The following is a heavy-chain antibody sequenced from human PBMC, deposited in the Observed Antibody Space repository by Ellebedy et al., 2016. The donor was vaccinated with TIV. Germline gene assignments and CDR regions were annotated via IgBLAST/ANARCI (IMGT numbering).Heavy chain of an antibody. CDR2: IYYSGST. CDR1: GGSISSYY. Sequence: SETLSLTCTVSGGSISSYYWSWIRQPPGKGLEWIGYIYYSGSTNYNPSLKSRVTISVDTSKNQFSLKLSSVTAADTAEYYCARGGWELLHNDAFDIWGQGTMVTVSS. J-gene: IGHJ3*02. D-gene: IGHD1-26*01. CDR3: ARGGWELLHNDAFDI. V-gene: IGHV4-59*01.